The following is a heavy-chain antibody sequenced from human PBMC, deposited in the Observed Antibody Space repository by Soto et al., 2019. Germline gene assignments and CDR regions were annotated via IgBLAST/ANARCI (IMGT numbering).Heavy chain of an antibody. Sequence: QVQLVQSGAEVKKPGASVKVSCKASGYTFTSYGISWVRQAPGQGLEWMGWISAYNGNTNYAQKLQGRVTMTTDTSTSTAYMELRSLRSDDTAVYYCAFRTGYCSGGSRYWNWFDPWGQGTLVTVSS. CDR2: ISAYNGNT. CDR1: GYTFTSYG. V-gene: IGHV1-18*01. D-gene: IGHD2-15*01. CDR3: AFRTGYCSGGSRYWNWFDP. J-gene: IGHJ5*02.